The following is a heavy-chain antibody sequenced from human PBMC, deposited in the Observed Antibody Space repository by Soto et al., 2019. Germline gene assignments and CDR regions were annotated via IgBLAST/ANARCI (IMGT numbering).Heavy chain of an antibody. V-gene: IGHV1-3*01. J-gene: IGHJ4*02. CDR2: IRAGNGYT. Sequence: QVQLVQSGAEVRRSGASVKVSCKASGYTFTTLAIHWVRQAPGQGLEWMGYIRAGNGYTKYSQNFQGRVTITRDTWASTAYMELSSLRSDDTAVYFCARQYCGDGCSADYWGQGTLITVSS. D-gene: IGHD2-21*01. CDR3: ARQYCGDGCSADY. CDR1: GYTFTTLA.